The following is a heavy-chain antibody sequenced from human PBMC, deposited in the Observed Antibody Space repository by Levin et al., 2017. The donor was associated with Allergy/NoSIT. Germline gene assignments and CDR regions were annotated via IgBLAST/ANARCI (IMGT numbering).Heavy chain of an antibody. CDR1: GYSFTSYW. Sequence: KVSCKGSGYSFTSYWISWVRPMPGKGLEWMGRIDPSDSYTNYSPSFQGHVTISADKSISTAYLQWSSLKASDTAMYYCARLGDSSGWYVDYWGQGTLVTVSS. CDR2: IDPSDSYT. V-gene: IGHV5-10-1*01. CDR3: ARLGDSSGWYVDY. J-gene: IGHJ4*02. D-gene: IGHD6-19*01.